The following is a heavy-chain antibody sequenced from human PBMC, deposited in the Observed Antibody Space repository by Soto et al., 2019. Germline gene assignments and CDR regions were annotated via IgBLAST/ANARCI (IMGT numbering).Heavy chain of an antibody. Sequence: EVQLVESGGGLVQPGGSLRLSCAASGFTFSSYWMSWVRQAPGKGLEWVANIKQDGSEKYYVDSVKGRFTISRDNAKNSLYLQMNSLRAEDTAVYYCARDGEWELLRADYWGQGTLVTVSS. CDR1: GFTFSSYW. V-gene: IGHV3-7*03. D-gene: IGHD1-26*01. CDR2: IKQDGSEK. J-gene: IGHJ4*02. CDR3: ARDGEWELLRADY.